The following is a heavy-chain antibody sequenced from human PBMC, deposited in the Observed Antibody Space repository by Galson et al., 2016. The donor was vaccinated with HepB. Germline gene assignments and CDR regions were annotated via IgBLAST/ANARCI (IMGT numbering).Heavy chain of an antibody. D-gene: IGHD1-26*01. CDR1: GFTFSTYS. J-gene: IGHJ6*02. CDR2: IGSTGSDT. Sequence: SLRLSCAASGFTFSTYSVAWVRQAPGKGLEWVSVIGSTGSDTHYADSVKGRFTISRDNFKKTHYLQMHTLRADDTAVYYCAGRVPGSGMDVWGQGTTVTVSS. V-gene: IGHV3-23*05. CDR3: AGRVPGSGMDV.